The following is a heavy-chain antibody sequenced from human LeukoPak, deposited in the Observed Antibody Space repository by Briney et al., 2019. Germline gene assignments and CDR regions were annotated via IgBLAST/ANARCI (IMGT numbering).Heavy chain of an antibody. V-gene: IGHV4-34*01. Sequence: PPETLSLTCAVYGGSFSGYYWSWIRQPPGKGLEWIGEINHSGSTNYNPSLKSRVTISVDTSKNQFSLKLSSVTAADTAVYYCVRGGPPHSSSWYIDPWGQGTLVTVSS. D-gene: IGHD6-13*01. CDR3: VRGGPPHSSSWYIDP. CDR2: INHSGST. CDR1: GGSFSGYY. J-gene: IGHJ5*02.